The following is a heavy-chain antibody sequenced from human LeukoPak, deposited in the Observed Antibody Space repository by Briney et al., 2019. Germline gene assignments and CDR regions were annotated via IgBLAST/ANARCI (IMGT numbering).Heavy chain of an antibody. CDR2: IYYSGST. V-gene: IGHV4-31*03. CDR3: ARDTEEGWFDP. CDR1: GGSISSGGYY. Sequence: SQTLSLTCTVSGGSISSGGYYWSWIRQHPGKGLEWIGYIYYSGSTYYNPSLKSRVTISVDTSKNQFSPKLSSVTAADTAVYYCARDTEEGWFDPWGQGTLVTVSS. J-gene: IGHJ5*02.